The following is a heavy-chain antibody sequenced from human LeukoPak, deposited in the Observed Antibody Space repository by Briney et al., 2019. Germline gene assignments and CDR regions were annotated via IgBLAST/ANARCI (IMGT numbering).Heavy chain of an antibody. D-gene: IGHD2-2*01. V-gene: IGHV4-39*07. CDR3: ARELYCSSTSCYPIRD. Sequence: NPSETLSLTCTVSGGLISISTYYWGWIRQPPGKGLEWIGSIYYSGTTHNNPSLKSRVTISVNKSKNQFSLKLSSVTAADTAVYYCARELYCSSTSCYPIRDWGQGTLVTVSS. J-gene: IGHJ4*02. CDR1: GGLISISTYY. CDR2: IYYSGTT.